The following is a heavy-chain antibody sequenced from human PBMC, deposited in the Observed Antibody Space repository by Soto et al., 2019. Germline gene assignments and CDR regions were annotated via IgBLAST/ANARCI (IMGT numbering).Heavy chain of an antibody. J-gene: IGHJ4*01. CDR3: AKDQGITMWGASRGFAH. V-gene: IGHV3-23*01. CDR1: GFTFSTYA. CDR2: ISGSGSGT. Sequence: VQLLESGGGLVQPGGSLRLACAVSGFTFSTYAMNWVRQAPGKGLEWLSLISGSGSGTYYGDSVKGRFTISSDNSENTLYLQLNSLSAEDTAVYYCAKDQGITMWGASRGFAHCGHGTLVTVSS. D-gene: IGHD3-10*02.